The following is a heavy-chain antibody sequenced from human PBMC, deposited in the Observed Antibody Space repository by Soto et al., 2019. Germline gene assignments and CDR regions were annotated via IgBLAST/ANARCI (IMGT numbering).Heavy chain of an antibody. V-gene: IGHV1-18*04. Sequence: ASVQDTCTASGYPFTSYGISWVRQAPGHGLAWMGWISAYNGNTNYAQKLQGRVTMTTDTSTSTAYMELRSLRSDDTAVYYCARYSHRYYDFWKGYLGHWGQGTLVTVSS. CDR2: ISAYNGNT. J-gene: IGHJ4*02. D-gene: IGHD3-3*01. CDR3: ARYSHRYYDFWKGYLGH. CDR1: GYPFTSYG.